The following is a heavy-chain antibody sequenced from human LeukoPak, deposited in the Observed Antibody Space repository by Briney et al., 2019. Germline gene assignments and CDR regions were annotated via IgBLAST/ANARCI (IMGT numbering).Heavy chain of an antibody. CDR3: AKDPRDSSSWYFDY. Sequence: PGGSLRLSCSASGFIFNNYAMQWVRQAAGKGLDYVSAISSDGGTTYYADSVKGRFTISRDNSKNTLYLEMNSLRAEDTAVYHCAKDPRDSSSWYFDYWGQGTLVTVSS. D-gene: IGHD6-13*01. V-gene: IGHV3-64*04. CDR2: ISSDGGTT. J-gene: IGHJ4*02. CDR1: GFIFNNYA.